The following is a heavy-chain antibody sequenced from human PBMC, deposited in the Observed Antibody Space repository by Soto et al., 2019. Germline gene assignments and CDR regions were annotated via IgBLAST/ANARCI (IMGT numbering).Heavy chain of an antibody. CDR1: GGSISSRSFY. V-gene: IGHV4-39*01. Sequence: QLQLQESGPGLVKPSETLSLTCTVSGGSISSRSFYWGWIRQPPGMGLEWIGSIYYSGSTDYDPSLKSRLSISVDTSKNQFSLRLSSVTAADPAVYCCASRSSYCRHTTYYEDYFDYWGQGILVTVSS. D-gene: IGHD2-2*01. CDR2: IYYSGST. J-gene: IGHJ4*02. CDR3: ASRSSYCRHTTYYEDYFDY.